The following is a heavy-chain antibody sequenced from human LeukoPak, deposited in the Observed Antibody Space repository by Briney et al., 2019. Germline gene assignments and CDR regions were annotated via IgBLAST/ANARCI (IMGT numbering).Heavy chain of an antibody. J-gene: IGHJ4*02. V-gene: IGHV3-30*18. CDR2: ISYDGSNK. CDR1: GFTFSSYG. D-gene: IGHD6-13*01. CDR3: AKSGIAAAGTKRGYFDY. Sequence: GRSLRLSCAASGFTFSSYGMHWVRQAPGKGLEWVADISYDGSNKYSADSVKGRFTISRDNSKNTLYLQMNSLRAEDTAVYYCAKSGIAAAGTKRGYFDYWGQGTLVTVSS.